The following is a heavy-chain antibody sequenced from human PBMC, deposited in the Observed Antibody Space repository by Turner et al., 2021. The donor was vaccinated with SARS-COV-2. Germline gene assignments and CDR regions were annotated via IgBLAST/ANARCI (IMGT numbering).Heavy chain of an antibody. D-gene: IGHD2-15*01. CDR2: ISYDGSNK. Sequence: QVQLVESGGGVVQPGRSLRLSCAASAFTFSNYGVHWVRQAPGKGLEWVAVISYDGSNKYYADSVKGRFTISRDNSKNTLYLQMNSLRAEDTAVYYCAKSGGMYCSGGNCYSSYFDYWGQGTLVTVSS. V-gene: IGHV3-30*18. J-gene: IGHJ4*02. CDR1: AFTFSNYG. CDR3: AKSGGMYCSGGNCYSSYFDY.